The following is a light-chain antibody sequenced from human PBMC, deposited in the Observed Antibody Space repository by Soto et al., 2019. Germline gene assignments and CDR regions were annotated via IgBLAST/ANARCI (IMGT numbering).Light chain of an antibody. V-gene: IGKV4-1*01. Sequence: DIVMTQSPDSLTVSVGERATINCKSSQNIFSTSNNKNFLAWFQQKPGQPPKLLFSWASIRESGVPDRFGGSGAGTDFTLTISSLQPEDVAVYYCQQYHTGPSTFGQGTRLEIK. CDR2: WAS. J-gene: IGKJ5*01. CDR3: QQYHTGPST. CDR1: QNIFSTSNNKNF.